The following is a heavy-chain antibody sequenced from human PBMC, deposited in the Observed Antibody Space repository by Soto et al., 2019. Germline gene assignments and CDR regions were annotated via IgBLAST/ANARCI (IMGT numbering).Heavy chain of an antibody. CDR3: AKDGAPYRRVAATYYYYYGMDV. CDR2: ISYDGSNK. J-gene: IGHJ6*02. CDR1: GFTFSSYS. D-gene: IGHD2-15*01. V-gene: IGHV3-30*18. Sequence: PGGSLRLSGAASGFTFSSYSMHWVRQAPGKGLEWVAVISYDGSNKYYADSVKGRFTISRDNSKNTLYLQMNSLRAEDTAVYYCAKDGAPYRRVAATYYYYYGMDVWGQGTTVTVSS.